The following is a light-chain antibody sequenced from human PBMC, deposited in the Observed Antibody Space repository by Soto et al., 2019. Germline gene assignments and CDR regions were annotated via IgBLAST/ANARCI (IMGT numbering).Light chain of an antibody. Sequence: DIQMTQSPSTLSASIGDRVTITCRASENINSYLAWYQQRPGKAPKLLIYDASTLESGVPSRFSGSGSETEFTLTISRLQPDDFATYFCHSRAFGQGTRLEIK. J-gene: IGKJ5*01. CDR2: DAS. CDR3: HSRA. V-gene: IGKV1-5*01. CDR1: ENINSY.